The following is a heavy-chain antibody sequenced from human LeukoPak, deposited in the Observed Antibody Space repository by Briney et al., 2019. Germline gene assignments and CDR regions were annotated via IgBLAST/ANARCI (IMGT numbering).Heavy chain of an antibody. CDR2: IIPIFGTA. CDR1: GGTFSSYA. J-gene: IGHJ4*02. CDR3: ARGGQLGAGVFYYFDY. V-gene: IGHV1-69*05. D-gene: IGHD1-26*01. Sequence: ASVKVSCKASGGTFSSYAISWVRQAPGQGLEWTGGIIPIFGTANYAQKFQGRVTITTDESTSTAYMELSSLRSEDTAVYYCARGGQLGAGVFYYFDYWGQGTLVTVSS.